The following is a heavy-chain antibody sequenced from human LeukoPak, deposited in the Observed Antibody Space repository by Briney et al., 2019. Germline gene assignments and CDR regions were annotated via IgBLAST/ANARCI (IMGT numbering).Heavy chain of an antibody. V-gene: IGHV4-31*03. CDR3: ASPWGLDTAFDI. Sequence: SQTLSLTCTVSGVSISSGDYYWTWIRQQPGKGLEWIGCIYYSGGTYYNPSLKSRVTISINTSKNQFSLKLSSVTAADTAMYYCASPWGLDTAFDIWGQGTMVTVSS. D-gene: IGHD5-18*01. CDR2: IYYSGGT. J-gene: IGHJ3*02. CDR1: GVSISSGDYY.